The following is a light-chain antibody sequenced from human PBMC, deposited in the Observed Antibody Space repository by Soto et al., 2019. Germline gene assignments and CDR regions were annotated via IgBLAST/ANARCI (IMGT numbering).Light chain of an antibody. Sequence: DIQMTQSPSSLSASVEDRVIITFRASHSISNHLNWYQQKPGKAPKLLIYKASTLKSGVPSRFSGSGSGTEFTLTISSLQPDDFATYYCQHYNSYSEAFGQGTKV. CDR2: KAS. CDR3: QHYNSYSEA. J-gene: IGKJ1*01. V-gene: IGKV1-5*03. CDR1: HSISNH.